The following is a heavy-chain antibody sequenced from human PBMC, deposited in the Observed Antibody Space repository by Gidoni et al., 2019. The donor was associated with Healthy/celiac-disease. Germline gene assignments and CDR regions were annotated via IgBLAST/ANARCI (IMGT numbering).Heavy chain of an antibody. CDR2: INHSEST. CDR1: GGSFSGYY. CDR3: ARGIIVATINFDY. D-gene: IGHD5-12*01. Sequence: QVQLQQWGAGLLKPSETLSLPCAVYGGSFSGYYWSWIRQPPGKGLEGIGEINHSESTNYNPSLKSRVTISVDTSKNQFSLKLSSVTAADTAVYYCARGIIVATINFDYWGQGTLVTVSS. J-gene: IGHJ4*02. V-gene: IGHV4-34*01.